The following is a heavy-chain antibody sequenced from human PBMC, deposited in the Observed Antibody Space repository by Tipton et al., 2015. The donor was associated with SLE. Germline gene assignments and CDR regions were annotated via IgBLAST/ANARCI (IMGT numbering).Heavy chain of an antibody. Sequence: LRLSCTVSGGSIGTSNYYWGWIRQPPGKGLEWVGSFYYTGSAYYNPSLKSRVTISLDTSKNQFSLKLTSVTAADTALYYCARLSPPTQILVDDGSDIWGQGTMVTVSS. V-gene: IGHV4-39*07. CDR3: ARLSPPTQILVDDGSDI. J-gene: IGHJ3*02. CDR2: FYYTGSA. D-gene: IGHD1-26*01. CDR1: GGSIGTSNYY.